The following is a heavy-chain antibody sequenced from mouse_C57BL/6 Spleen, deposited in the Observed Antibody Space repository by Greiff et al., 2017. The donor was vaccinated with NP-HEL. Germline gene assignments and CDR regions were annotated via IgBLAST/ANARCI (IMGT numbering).Heavy chain of an antibody. D-gene: IGHD4-1*01. CDR3: ARNWDRYCDV. V-gene: IGHV5-17*01. J-gene: IGHJ1*03. Sequence: DVMLVESGGGLVKPGGSLKLSCAASGFTFSDYGMHWVRQAPEKGLEWVAYISSGSSTIYYADTVKGRFTISRDNAKNTLFLHMTSLRSEDTAMDYCARNWDRYCDVWGTGTTVTVST. CDR1: GFTFSDYG. CDR2: ISSGSSTI.